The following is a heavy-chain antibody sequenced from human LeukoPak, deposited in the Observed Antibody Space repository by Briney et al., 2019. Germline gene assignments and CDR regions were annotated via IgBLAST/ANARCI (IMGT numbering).Heavy chain of an antibody. CDR1: GFTFSPYW. Sequence: GGSLRLSCAASGFTFSPYWLHWVRQAPGKGLVWVPYIEHDGSSTNYASSVKGRFTISRDNAKNTLYLQMNSLRADDTAVYYCARDGHYGMDVWGQGTTVTVSS. J-gene: IGHJ6*02. V-gene: IGHV3-74*01. CDR3: ARDGHYGMDV. CDR2: IEHDGSST. D-gene: IGHD3-3*01.